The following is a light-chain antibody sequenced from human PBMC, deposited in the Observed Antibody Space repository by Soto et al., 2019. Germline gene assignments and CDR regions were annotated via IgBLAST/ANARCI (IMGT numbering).Light chain of an antibody. CDR3: SSYAGRKNLF. Sequence: QSALTQPPSASGSPGQSVTISCTGTNSDIGAYNYVSWYQQHPGKAPKLMIYEVSRRPSGVPDRFSGSKSGNTASLTVSGPQAGEGAFFYCSSYAGRKNLFFETGTKATFL. CDR1: NSDIGAYNY. V-gene: IGLV2-8*01. CDR2: EVS. J-gene: IGLJ1*01.